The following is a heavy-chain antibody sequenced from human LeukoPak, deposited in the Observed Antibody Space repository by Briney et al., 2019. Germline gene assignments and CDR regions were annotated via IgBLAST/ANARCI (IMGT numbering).Heavy chain of an antibody. J-gene: IGHJ3*02. CDR2: INHGGST. CDR1: GGSFSGDF. D-gene: IGHD5-12*01. V-gene: IGHV4-34*01. CDR3: ARTQYTGYDRDAFDI. Sequence: SETLSLTCAVYGGSFSGDFWSWIRQSPGKGLEWIGEINHGGSTTYNPSLKSRVTISIDTSKNQFSLKLSSVTAADTAVYYCARTQYTGYDRDAFDIWGQGTMVTVSS.